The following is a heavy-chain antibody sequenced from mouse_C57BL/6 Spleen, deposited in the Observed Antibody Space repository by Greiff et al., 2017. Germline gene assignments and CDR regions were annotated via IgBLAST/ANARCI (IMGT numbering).Heavy chain of an antibody. D-gene: IGHD1-1*01. Sequence: QVHVKQSGPELVKPGASVKISCKASGYSFTSYYIHWVKQRPGQGLEWIGWIYPGSGNTKYNEKFKGKATLTADTSSSTAYMQLSSLTSEDSAVYYCARGSGSSYALDYWGQGTSVTVSS. CDR1: GYSFTSYY. V-gene: IGHV1-66*01. J-gene: IGHJ4*01. CDR2: IYPGSGNT. CDR3: ARGSGSSYALDY.